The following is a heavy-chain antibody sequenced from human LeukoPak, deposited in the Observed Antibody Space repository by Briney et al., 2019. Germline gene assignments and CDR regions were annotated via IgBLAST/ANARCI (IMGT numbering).Heavy chain of an antibody. CDR1: GGSISSYY. Sequence: SETLSLTCTVSGGSISSYYWSWIRQPAGKGLEWIGRIYTSGSTNYNPSLKSRVTMSVDTSKNQLSLKLSSVTAADTAVYYRARSATYYYDSSGYYTVDHFDYWGQGTLVTVSS. V-gene: IGHV4-4*07. CDR2: IYTSGST. D-gene: IGHD3-22*01. CDR3: ARSATYYYDSSGYYTVDHFDY. J-gene: IGHJ4*02.